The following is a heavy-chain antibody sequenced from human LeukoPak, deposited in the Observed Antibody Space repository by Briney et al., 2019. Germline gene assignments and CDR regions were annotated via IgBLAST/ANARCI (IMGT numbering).Heavy chain of an antibody. CDR2: INPGGGST. Sequence: ASVKVSCKASGYTFTSHYMHWVRQAPGQGLEWVGVINPGGGSTSYAQKFQGRIIMTRDMSTSTDYMELSSLRSEDTAVYYCARDNSVEDTAWWFDPWGQGTLVTVSS. D-gene: IGHD4-23*01. J-gene: IGHJ5*02. CDR3: ARDNSVEDTAWWFDP. CDR1: GYTFTSHY. V-gene: IGHV1-46*01.